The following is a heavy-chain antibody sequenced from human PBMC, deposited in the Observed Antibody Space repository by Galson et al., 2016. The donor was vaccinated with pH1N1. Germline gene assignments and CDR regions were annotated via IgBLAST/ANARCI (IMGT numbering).Heavy chain of an antibody. D-gene: IGHD3-16*01. CDR1: GFTFTNYA. V-gene: IGHV3-23*01. J-gene: IGHJ2*01. CDR2: ISVSSLST. Sequence: SLRLSCAASGFTFTNYAIRWVRQAPGKGLEWVSFISVSSLSTYYADSVKGRFTISRDTSKNTVYLQMNSLRAEDTAVYYCAKDHKKRVVELGNFDLWGRGTLVTVSS. CDR3: AKDHKKRVVELGNFDL.